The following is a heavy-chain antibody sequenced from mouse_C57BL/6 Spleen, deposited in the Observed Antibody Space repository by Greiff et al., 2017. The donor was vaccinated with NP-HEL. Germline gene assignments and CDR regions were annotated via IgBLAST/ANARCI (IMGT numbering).Heavy chain of an antibody. J-gene: IGHJ2*01. V-gene: IGHV1-59*01. CDR1: GYTFTSYW. CDR3: ARGGSSVFDY. CDR2: IDPSDSYT. D-gene: IGHD3-2*02. Sequence: QVQLQQSGAELVRPGTSVKLSCKASGYTFTSYWMHWVKQRPGQGLEWIGVIDPSDSYTNYNQKFKGKATLTVDTSSSTAYMQLSSLTSEDSAVYYCARGGSSVFDYWGQGTTLTVSS.